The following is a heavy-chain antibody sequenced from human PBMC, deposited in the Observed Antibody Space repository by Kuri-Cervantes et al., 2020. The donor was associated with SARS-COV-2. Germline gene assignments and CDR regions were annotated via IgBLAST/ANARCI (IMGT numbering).Heavy chain of an antibody. Sequence: GGSLRLSCTASGFDFKIYAMSWVRQAPGKGLEWVSSIYGSGERTYYADSVKGRFTVSRDASKNTLFLQMNSLRAEDTAVYYCAKVRVARYTYGYGFDYWGQGTLVTVSS. V-gene: IGHV3-23*01. J-gene: IGHJ4*02. CDR1: GFDFKIYA. CDR3: AKVRVARYTYGYGFDY. CDR2: IYGSGERT. D-gene: IGHD5-18*01.